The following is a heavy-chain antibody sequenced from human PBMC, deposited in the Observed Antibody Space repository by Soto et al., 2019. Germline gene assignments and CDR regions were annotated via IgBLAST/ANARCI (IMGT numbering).Heavy chain of an antibody. CDR3: ARERGAVNYYDSSGYYGRAFDI. CDR1: GGSISSGDYY. CDR2: IDYSGST. V-gene: IGHV4-30-4*01. Sequence: QVQLQESGPGLVKPSQTLSLTCTVSGGSISSGDYYWSWIRQPPGKGLEWIGYIDYSGSTYYNPSLKSRLTISVDTSKNQVALKLSSVTAADTAVYYCARERGAVNYYDSSGYYGRAFDIWGQGTMVTVSS. D-gene: IGHD3-22*01. J-gene: IGHJ3*02.